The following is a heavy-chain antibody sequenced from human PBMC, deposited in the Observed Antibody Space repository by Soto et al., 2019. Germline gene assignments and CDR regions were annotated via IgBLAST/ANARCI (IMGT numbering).Heavy chain of an antibody. CDR2: IYTSGTA. V-gene: IGHV4-4*07. CDR3: ARDFESSSWYRLDH. D-gene: IGHD6-13*01. CDR1: AGSIRTYY. J-gene: IGHJ4*02. Sequence: PETLSLTCTVSAGSIRTYYWGCIRHPAENGLEWIGRIYTSGTANYSPSLKARVIMAVDKAQNQLTLKVTSVTAADKDGYYCARDFESSSWYRLDHWGQGTLVTVSS.